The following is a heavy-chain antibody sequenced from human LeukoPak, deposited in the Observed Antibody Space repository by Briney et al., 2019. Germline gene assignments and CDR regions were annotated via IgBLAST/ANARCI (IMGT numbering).Heavy chain of an antibody. CDR3: AREPAYSSGSYGDDAFDI. CDR2: IYYSGST. D-gene: IGHD6-19*01. CDR1: GGSISSYY. J-gene: IGHJ3*02. Sequence: SETLSLTCTVAGGSISSYYWSWVRQPPGKGLGWVGYIYYSGSTNYNPSLKSRVTISVDTSKNQFSLKLSSVPAADPAVYYCAREPAYSSGSYGDDAFDIWGQGTTVTASS. V-gene: IGHV4-59*01.